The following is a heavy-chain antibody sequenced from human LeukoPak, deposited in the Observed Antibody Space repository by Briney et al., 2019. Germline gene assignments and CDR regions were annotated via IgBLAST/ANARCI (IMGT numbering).Heavy chain of an antibody. J-gene: IGHJ4*02. CDR3: AKKGQADDNGKPD. V-gene: IGHV3-23*01. Sequence: PGGSLRLSCEVSGFAFGNFAMSWVRQAPGKRLEWVSGIGGSGAGTYYADSVKGRFTISRDNSKNTLYLQMNNLRADDTAVYYCAKKGQADDNGKPDWGQGTLVTVSS. D-gene: IGHD1-1*01. CDR2: IGGSGAGT. CDR1: GFAFGNFA.